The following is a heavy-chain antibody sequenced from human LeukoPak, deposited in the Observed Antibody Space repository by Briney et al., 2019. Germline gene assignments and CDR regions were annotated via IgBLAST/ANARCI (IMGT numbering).Heavy chain of an antibody. CDR2: IRYDGSNK. V-gene: IGHV3-30*02. J-gene: IGHJ4*02. CDR3: ARDVWTYSGEAFDY. CDR1: GFTFSSYG. D-gene: IGHD5-12*01. Sequence: GGSLRLSCAASGFTFSSYGMHWVRQAPGKGLEWVAFIRYDGSNKYYADSVKGRFTISRDNSKNTLYLQMSSLRAEDTAVYYCARDVWTYSGEAFDYWGQGALVTVSS.